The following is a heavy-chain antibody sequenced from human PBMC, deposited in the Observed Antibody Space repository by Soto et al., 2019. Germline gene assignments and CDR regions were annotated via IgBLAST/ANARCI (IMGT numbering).Heavy chain of an antibody. V-gene: IGHV3-21*01. D-gene: IGHD3-10*01. CDR2: ISSSSSYI. CDR1: GFTFSSYS. Sequence: PGGSLRLSCAASGFTFSSYSMNWVRQAPGKGLEWVSSISSSSSYIYYADSVKGRFTISRDNAKNSLYLQMNSLRAEDTAVYYWARKMRPKVRTLNYGGRETLVPVSS. J-gene: IGHJ4*02. CDR3: ARKMRPKVRTLNY.